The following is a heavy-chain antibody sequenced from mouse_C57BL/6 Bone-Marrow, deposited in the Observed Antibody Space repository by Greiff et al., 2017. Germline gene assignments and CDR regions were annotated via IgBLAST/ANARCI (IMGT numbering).Heavy chain of an antibody. CDR2: IDPENGDT. J-gene: IGHJ1*03. CDR1: GFNIKDDY. CDR3: TTVIWSYEYVWYFDV. D-gene: IGHD2-4*01. Sequence: VQLQQSGAELVRPGASVTLSCTASGFNIKDDYMHWVKQRPEQGLEWIGWIDPENGDTEYASKFQGKATITADTSSHTAYLQLSSLTSEDTAVYYCTTVIWSYEYVWYFDVWGTGTTVTVSS. V-gene: IGHV14-4*01.